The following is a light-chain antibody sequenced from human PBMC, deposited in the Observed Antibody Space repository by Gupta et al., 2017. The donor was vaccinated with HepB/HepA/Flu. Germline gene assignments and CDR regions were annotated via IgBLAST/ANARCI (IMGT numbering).Light chain of an antibody. CDR3: SSYTMSRTVI. CDR2: EVT. J-gene: IGLJ2*01. Sequence: QSALTQPPSVSGSPGQSVTISCTGTSSDIGTYNRVSWYQQPPGTAPKLMTYEVTHRPSGVPDRFSGSKSGNTASLTISGLQAEDEADYYCSSYTMSRTVIFGGGTRLTVL. CDR1: SSDIGTYNR. V-gene: IGLV2-18*02.